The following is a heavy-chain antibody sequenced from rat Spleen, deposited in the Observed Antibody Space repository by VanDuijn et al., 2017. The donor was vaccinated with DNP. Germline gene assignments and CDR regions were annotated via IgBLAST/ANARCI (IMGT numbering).Heavy chain of an antibody. CDR1: GFSLTSYT. J-gene: IGHJ2*01. V-gene: IGHV2-6*01. CDR3: ARSTMMVVITMFDY. D-gene: IGHD1-12*02. CDR2: ISSGGST. Sequence: QVQLKESGPGLVQPSQTLSLTCPVSGFSLTSYTVTWVRQPPGKVLEWIAAISSGGSTYYNSALKSRLSISRDTSKSQVFLKMNSLQTEDTAMYFCARSTMMVVITMFDYWGQGVMVTVSS.